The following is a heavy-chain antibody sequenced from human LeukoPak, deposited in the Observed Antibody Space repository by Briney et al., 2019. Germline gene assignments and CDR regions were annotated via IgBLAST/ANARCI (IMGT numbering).Heavy chain of an antibody. J-gene: IGHJ4*02. CDR2: INAGNGNT. V-gene: IGHV1-3*03. CDR3: ARPGRRAVGYDSSGYPYYFDY. CDR1: GYTFTCYY. Sequence: GASVKVSCKASGYTFTCYYMHWVRQAPGQRLEWMGWINAGNGNTKYSQEFQGRVTITRDTSASTAYMELSSLRSEDMAVYYCARPGRRAVGYDSSGYPYYFDYWGQGTLVTVSS. D-gene: IGHD3-22*01.